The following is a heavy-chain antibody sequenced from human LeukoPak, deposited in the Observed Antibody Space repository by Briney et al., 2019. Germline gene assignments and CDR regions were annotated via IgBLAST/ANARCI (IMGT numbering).Heavy chain of an antibody. D-gene: IGHD4-17*01. Sequence: SETLSLTCTVSGGSISSYYWSWIRQPPGKGLEWIGYIYYSGSTNYNPSLKSRVTMSVDTSKNQFSLEVTSVTAADTAVYYCTRTNYGDYNWFDPWGQGTLVTVSS. J-gene: IGHJ5*02. CDR3: TRTNYGDYNWFDP. CDR1: GGSISSYY. V-gene: IGHV4-59*01. CDR2: IYYSGST.